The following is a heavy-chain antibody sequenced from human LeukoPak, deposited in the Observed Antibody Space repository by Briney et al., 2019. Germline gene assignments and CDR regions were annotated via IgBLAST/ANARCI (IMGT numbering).Heavy chain of an antibody. D-gene: IGHD4-17*01. CDR1: GGSISSSSYY. Sequence: PSETLSLTCTVFGGSISSSSYYWGWIRQPPGKGLEWIGSIYYSGSTYYNPSLKSRVTISVDTSKNQFSLKLSSVTAADTAVYYCARLVPYGDYGPPTTHWGQGTLVTVSS. CDR3: ARLVPYGDYGPPTTH. V-gene: IGHV4-39*01. J-gene: IGHJ4*02. CDR2: IYYSGST.